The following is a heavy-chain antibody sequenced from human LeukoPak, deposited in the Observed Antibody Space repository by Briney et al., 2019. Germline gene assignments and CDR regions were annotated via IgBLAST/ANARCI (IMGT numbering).Heavy chain of an antibody. Sequence: GASVKLSCKASGYAFAGNYMHWMRHPPAQGLELMGWINTHSGDTNYTQKFQGRVTMTRDTSNSTAYMELSRLRSDDAAIYYCARDNWDDAYPDYWGQGTLVSVSS. CDR3: ARDNWDDAYPDY. CDR1: GYAFAGNY. J-gene: IGHJ4*02. D-gene: IGHD1-20*01. V-gene: IGHV1-2*02. CDR2: INTHSGDT.